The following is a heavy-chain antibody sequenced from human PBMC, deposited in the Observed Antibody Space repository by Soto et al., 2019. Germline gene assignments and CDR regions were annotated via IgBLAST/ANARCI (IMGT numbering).Heavy chain of an antibody. CDR3: ARGRRLTMVRGVAAPYYFDY. Sequence: QVQLVQSGAEVKKPGASVKVSCKASGYTFPSYNSTWGGKATDQGLEGMGCITPNSDNTVYAQNFQGRVTMTRNTSISTAYMELSSLRSEDTAVYYCARGRRLTMVRGVAAPYYFDYWGQGTLVTVSS. CDR1: GYTFPSYN. D-gene: IGHD3-10*01. J-gene: IGHJ4*02. CDR2: ITPNSDNT. V-gene: IGHV1-8*01.